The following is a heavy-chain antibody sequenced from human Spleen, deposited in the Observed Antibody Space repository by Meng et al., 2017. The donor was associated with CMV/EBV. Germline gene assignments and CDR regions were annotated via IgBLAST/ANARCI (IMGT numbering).Heavy chain of an antibody. CDR3: ARESGAVG. CDR2: ISYDGSNK. CDR1: GFTFRRYV. V-gene: IGHV3-30*04. D-gene: IGHD3-10*01. Sequence: GESLKISCEASGFTFRRYVMHWVRQAPGKGLEWVAIISYDGSNKYYRDSVKGRFTISRDNSKNTLFLQMDSLRAEETAVYYCARESGAVGWGQGTLVTVSS. J-gene: IGHJ4*02.